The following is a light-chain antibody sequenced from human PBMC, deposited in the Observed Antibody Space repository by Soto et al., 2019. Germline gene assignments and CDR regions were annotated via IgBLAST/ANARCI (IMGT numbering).Light chain of an antibody. V-gene: IGLV2-14*01. CDR3: ISYTTSSTVV. CDR1: SSDVGSYKY. Sequence: QSVLTQPASVSGSPGQSITISCTGTSSDVGSYKYVSWYQHYPGKAPKLIIYEVSNRPSGVSDRFSGSKSGNTASLTISGLQAEDEADYYCISYTTSSTVVFGGGTNVTVL. CDR2: EVS. J-gene: IGLJ2*01.